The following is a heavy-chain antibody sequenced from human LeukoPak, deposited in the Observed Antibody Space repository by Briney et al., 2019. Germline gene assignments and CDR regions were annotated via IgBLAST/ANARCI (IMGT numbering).Heavy chain of an antibody. CDR2: IYYSGST. D-gene: IGHD2-2*01. CDR1: GGSISSYY. J-gene: IGHJ5*02. Sequence: KPSETLSLTCTVSGGSISSYYWSWIRQPPGKGLEWIGCIYYSGSTNYNPSLKSRVTISVDTSKNQFSLKLSSVTAADTAVYYCARGIESSTSWIDPWGQGTLVTVSS. V-gene: IGHV4-59*01. CDR3: ARGIESSTSWIDP.